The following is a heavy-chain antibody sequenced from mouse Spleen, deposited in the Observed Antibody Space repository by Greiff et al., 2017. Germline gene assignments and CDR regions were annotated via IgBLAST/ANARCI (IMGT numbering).Heavy chain of an antibody. Sequence: VMLVESGAELVRPGTSVKVSCKASGYAFTNYLIEWVKQRPGQGLEWIGVINPGSGGTNYNEKFKGKATLTADKSSSTAYMQLSSLTSDDSAVYFCARSYGYDDGYAMDYWGQGTSVTVSS. V-gene: IGHV1-54*03. CDR1: GYAFTNYL. CDR2: INPGSGGT. D-gene: IGHD2-2*01. J-gene: IGHJ4*01. CDR3: ARSYGYDDGYAMDY.